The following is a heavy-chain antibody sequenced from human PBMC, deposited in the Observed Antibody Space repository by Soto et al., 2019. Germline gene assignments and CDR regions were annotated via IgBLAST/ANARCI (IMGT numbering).Heavy chain of an antibody. J-gene: IGHJ4*02. Sequence: LRLSCAASGFTFSSYWMSWVRQAPGKGLEWVANIKQDGSEKYYVDSVKGRFTISRDNAKNSLYLQMNSLRAEDTAVYYCARAVLQWLALDYWGQGTLVTAPQ. CDR3: ARAVLQWLALDY. CDR1: GFTFSSYW. CDR2: IKQDGSEK. V-gene: IGHV3-7*03. D-gene: IGHD6-19*01.